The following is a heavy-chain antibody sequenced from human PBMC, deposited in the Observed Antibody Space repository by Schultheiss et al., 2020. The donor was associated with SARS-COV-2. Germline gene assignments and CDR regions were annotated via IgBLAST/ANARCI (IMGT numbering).Heavy chain of an antibody. CDR3: ARGSSSSWFDP. CDR2: INHSGST. V-gene: IGHV4-34*01. CDR1: GGSFSGYY. D-gene: IGHD6-6*01. Sequence: SETLSLTCAVYGGSFSGYYWSWIRQPPGKGLEWIGEINHSGSTNYNPSLKSRVTISVDTSKNQFSLKLSSVTAADTAVYYCARGSSSSWFDPWGQGTLVTVSS. J-gene: IGHJ5*02.